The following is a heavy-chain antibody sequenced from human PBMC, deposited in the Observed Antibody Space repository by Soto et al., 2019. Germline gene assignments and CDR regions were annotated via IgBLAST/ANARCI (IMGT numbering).Heavy chain of an antibody. CDR1: GYSFTSYW. D-gene: IGHD5-18*01. CDR2: IYPGDSDT. CDR3: ARHEAKVGYSYGLKTAYYYYYMDV. V-gene: IGHV5-51*01. J-gene: IGHJ6*03. Sequence: EVQLVQSGAEVKKPGESLKISCKGSGYSFTSYWIGWVRQMPGKGLEWMGIIYPGDSDTRYSPSFQGQVTISAATSISTAYLQWRSLKASDTAMYHCARHEAKVGYSYGLKTAYYYYYMDVWAKGTTVTVSS.